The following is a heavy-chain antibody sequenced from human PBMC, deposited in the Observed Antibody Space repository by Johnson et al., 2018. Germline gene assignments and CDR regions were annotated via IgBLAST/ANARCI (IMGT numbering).Heavy chain of an antibody. J-gene: IGHJ1*01. V-gene: IGHV3-43*01. Sequence: EVQLVETGGVVGEPGGSLRLSCAASGFTFDDYTMHWVRQTPGKGLAWVSFIIWVGGVPLYADFVKGRFSISRENSKKSLSLQRNRLKTEDTALYYCVKEGGGVKEPSCQHWGQGTLVIVAS. CDR1: GFTFDDYT. CDR3: VKEGGGVKEPSCQH. CDR2: IIWVGGVP. D-gene: IGHD3-16*01.